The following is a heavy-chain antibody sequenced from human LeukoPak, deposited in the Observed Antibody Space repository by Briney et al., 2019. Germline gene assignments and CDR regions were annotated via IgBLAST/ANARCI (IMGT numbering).Heavy chain of an antibody. J-gene: IGHJ4*02. V-gene: IGHV1-2*02. CDR2: INPNSGGT. D-gene: IGHD3/OR15-3a*01. CDR3: ARSRTGSVFLFDY. Sequence: ASVKVSCKASGYTFTGYYMHWVRQAPGQGLEWMGWINPNSGGTNYAQKFQGRVTMTRDTSISTAYMELSRLRSDDTAVYYCARSRTGSVFLFDYWGQGTLVSVSS. CDR1: GYTFTGYY.